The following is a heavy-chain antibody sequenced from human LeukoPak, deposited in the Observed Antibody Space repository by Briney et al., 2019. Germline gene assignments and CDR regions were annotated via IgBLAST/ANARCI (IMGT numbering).Heavy chain of an antibody. CDR1: GGTFSSYA. Sequence: ASVKVSCKASGGTFSSYAISWVRQAPGQGLEWMGGIIPIFGTANYAQKFQGRVTITADESTSTAYMELSSLRSEDTAVYHCARDSLPRGHSSGWYELLDAFDIWGQGTMVTVSS. CDR2: IIPIFGTA. J-gene: IGHJ3*02. CDR3: ARDSLPRGHSSGWYELLDAFDI. D-gene: IGHD6-19*01. V-gene: IGHV1-69*13.